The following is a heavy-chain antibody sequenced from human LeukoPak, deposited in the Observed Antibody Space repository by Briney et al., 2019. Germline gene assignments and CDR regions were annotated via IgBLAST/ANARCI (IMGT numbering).Heavy chain of an antibody. V-gene: IGHV3-15*01. J-gene: IGHJ3*02. Sequence: GSLRLSCAASGFTFSNAWMSWVRQAPGKGLEWVGRIKSKPDGGTTDYAAPVKGRFTISRDASKNTLYLQMNSLKTEDTAMCYCTTINFAAFDIWGRGTMVTVSS. CDR2: IKSKPDGGTT. D-gene: IGHD1-14*01. CDR3: TTINFAAFDI. CDR1: GFTFSNAW.